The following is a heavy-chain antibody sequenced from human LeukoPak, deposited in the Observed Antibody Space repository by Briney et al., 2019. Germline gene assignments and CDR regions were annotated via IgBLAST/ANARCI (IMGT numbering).Heavy chain of an antibody. V-gene: IGHV3-11*06. J-gene: IGHJ3*02. D-gene: IGHD3-22*01. CDR1: GFTFSDYY. Sequence: GGSLRLSCAASGFTFSDYYMSWIRQAPGKGLEWVSYISSSNRYTNYADSVKGRFTISRDNAKNSLYLQMNSLRDGDSAVYYCARVDWMIGAFDIWGQGTMVTVSS. CDR2: ISSSNRYT. CDR3: ARVDWMIGAFDI.